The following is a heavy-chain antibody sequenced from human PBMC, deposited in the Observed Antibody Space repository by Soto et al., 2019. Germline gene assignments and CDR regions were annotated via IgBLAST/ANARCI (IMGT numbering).Heavy chain of an antibody. D-gene: IGHD6-13*01. CDR2: ISYDGSNK. J-gene: IGHJ6*02. V-gene: IGHV3-30*18. CDR1: GFTFSSYG. CDR3: AKDITPGIAAAGPRGGMDV. Sequence: GGSLRLSCAASGFTFSSYGMHWVRQAPGKGLEWVAVISYDGSNKYYADSVKGRFTISRDNSKNTLYLQMNSLRAEDTAVYYCAKDITPGIAAAGPRGGMDVWGQGTTVTVS.